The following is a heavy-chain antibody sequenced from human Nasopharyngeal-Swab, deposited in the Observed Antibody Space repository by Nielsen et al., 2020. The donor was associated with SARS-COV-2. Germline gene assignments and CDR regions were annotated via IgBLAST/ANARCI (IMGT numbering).Heavy chain of an antibody. V-gene: IGHV4-30-4*01. CDR1: GGSISSGDYY. J-gene: IGHJ6*03. D-gene: IGHD3-16*01. Sequence: LRLSCTVSGGSISSGDYYWGWIRQPPGKGLEWIGYIYYSGSTYYNPSLKSRVTISVDTSKNQFSLKLSSVTAADTAVYYCARGGAGYYYYMDVWGKGTTVTVSS. CDR3: ARGGAGYYYYMDV. CDR2: IYYSGST.